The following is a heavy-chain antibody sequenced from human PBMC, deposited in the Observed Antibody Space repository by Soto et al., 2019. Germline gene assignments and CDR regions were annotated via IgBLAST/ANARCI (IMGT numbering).Heavy chain of an antibody. D-gene: IGHD6-6*01. CDR1: GFTFSSYA. Sequence: GGSLRLSCAASGFTFSSYAMSWVRQAPGKGLEWVSAISGSGGSTYYADSVKGQFTISRDNSKNTLYMQMNSRRAEDTDVYYCAKGRWGSSSSYFDYWGQGTLVTGSS. J-gene: IGHJ4*02. V-gene: IGHV3-23*01. CDR2: ISGSGGST. CDR3: AKGRWGSSSSYFDY.